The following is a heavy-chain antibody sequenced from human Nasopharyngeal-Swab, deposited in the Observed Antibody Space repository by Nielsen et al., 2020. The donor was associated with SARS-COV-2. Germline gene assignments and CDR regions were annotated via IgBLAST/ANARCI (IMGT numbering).Heavy chain of an antibody. D-gene: IGHD2-8*02. V-gene: IGHV3-7*04. CDR2: IKHDGSQK. J-gene: IGHJ4*02. Sequence: GGSLRLSCAASGFTLSNYWMTWVRQAPGKGLEWVANIKHDGSQKYYVDSVKGRFTVSRDNAKNSLYLQMNSLRAEDSAVYYCARAPDGGPCEDWGQGSLVTVSS. CDR3: ARAPDGGPCED. CDR1: GFTLSNYW.